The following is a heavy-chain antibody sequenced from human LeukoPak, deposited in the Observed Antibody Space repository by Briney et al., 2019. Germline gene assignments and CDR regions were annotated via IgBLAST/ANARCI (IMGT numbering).Heavy chain of an antibody. V-gene: IGHV4-4*07. CDR3: ASGLYISSSDY. CDR2: IYTSGST. D-gene: IGHD6-13*01. CDR1: GGSISSYY. Sequence: SETLSLTCTVSGGSISSYYWSWIRQPAGKGLEWIGRIYTSGSTNYNPSLKSRVTMSVDTSKNQFSLKLSSVTAADAAVYYCASGLYISSSDYWGQGTLVTVSS. J-gene: IGHJ4*02.